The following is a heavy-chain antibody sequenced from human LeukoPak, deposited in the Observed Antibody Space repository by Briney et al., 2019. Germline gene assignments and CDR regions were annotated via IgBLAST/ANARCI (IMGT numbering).Heavy chain of an antibody. CDR1: GDTFTGYY. V-gene: IGHV1-2*02. Sequence: ASVKVSCKASGDTFTGYYMHWVRQAPGQGLEWMGWINPNSGGTNYAQKLQGRVTMTRDTSISTAYMELSRLRSDDTAVYYCARTRIQLWLGYYYGMDVWGQGTTVTVSS. D-gene: IGHD5-18*01. CDR2: INPNSGGT. CDR3: ARTRIQLWLGYYYGMDV. J-gene: IGHJ6*02.